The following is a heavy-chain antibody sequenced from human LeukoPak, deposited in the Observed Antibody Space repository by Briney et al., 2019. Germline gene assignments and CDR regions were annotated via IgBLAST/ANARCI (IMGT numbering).Heavy chain of an antibody. J-gene: IGHJ5*02. CDR2: IYSGGRT. CDR1: GFTFSSYA. Sequence: PGGSLRLSCAASGFTFSSYAMSWVRQAPGKGLEWVSIIYSGGRTYYADSVKGRFTISRDNSKDTLFLQMNSLRAEDTAVYYCARDQLGGSCSSTRCYTSFNSWGQGTLVTVSS. CDR3: ARDQLGGSCSSTRCYTSFNS. V-gene: IGHV3-23*03. D-gene: IGHD2-2*02.